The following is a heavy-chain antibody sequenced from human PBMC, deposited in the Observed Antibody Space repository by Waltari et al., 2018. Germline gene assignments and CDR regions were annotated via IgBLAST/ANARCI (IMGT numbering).Heavy chain of an antibody. D-gene: IGHD3-16*01. J-gene: IGHJ4*02. Sequence: QVQLVESGGGVVQPGRSLRLSCAASGFTFSSYALHWVRQAPGKGLEWVAGISYDGSNKYYADSVKGRFTISRDNSKNMLYLQMNSLRVEDTAVYYCARDTYDYINWGQGTLVTVSS. V-gene: IGHV3-30-3*01. CDR1: GFTFSSYA. CDR2: ISYDGSNK. CDR3: ARDTYDYIN.